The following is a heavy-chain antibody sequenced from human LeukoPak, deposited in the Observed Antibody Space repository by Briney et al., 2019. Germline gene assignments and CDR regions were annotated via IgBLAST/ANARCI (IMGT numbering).Heavy chain of an antibody. CDR1: GYTFTSYG. V-gene: IGHV1-18*01. CDR3: ARAQTTGFGESIDY. Sequence: RRASVKVSCKTSGYTFTSYGVSWVRQAPGQGLEWMGWISVYNGNAIYAEKLQGRVTVTTDTSTTTAYMELRSLRSDDTAVYYCARAQTTGFGESIDYWGQGTLVTVSS. CDR2: ISVYNGNA. D-gene: IGHD3-10*01. J-gene: IGHJ4*02.